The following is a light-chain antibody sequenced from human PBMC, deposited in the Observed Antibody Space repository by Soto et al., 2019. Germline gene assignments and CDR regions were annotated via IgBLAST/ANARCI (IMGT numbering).Light chain of an antibody. CDR1: SSDIGGNP. J-gene: IGLJ2*01. V-gene: IGLV1-44*01. CDR2: YND. CDR3: AAWDDSLNGVV. Sequence: QSVLTQPPSASGTPGQRVPISCSGSSSDIGGNPVNWYQQVPGTAPKLLIYYNDQRPSGVPDRFSGSKSGTSASLAISGLQSDDEADYYCAAWDDSLNGVVFGGGTKLTVL.